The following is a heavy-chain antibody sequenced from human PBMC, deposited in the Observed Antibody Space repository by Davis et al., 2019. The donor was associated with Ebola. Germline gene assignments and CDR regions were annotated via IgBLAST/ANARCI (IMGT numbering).Heavy chain of an antibody. CDR3: AKDLLEIPPGGGMDV. V-gene: IGHV3-11*01. CDR2: YSSSGNSI. Sequence: GESLKTLCSASGFTLSYHYQSRIRPAPGKGPEWLSYYSSSGNSIYHADPVKGRITISRDNAKNSLYLQMNSLRAEDTAVYYCAKDLLEIPPGGGMDVWGQGTTVTVSS. D-gene: IGHD1-1*01. J-gene: IGHJ6*02. CDR1: GFTLSYHY.